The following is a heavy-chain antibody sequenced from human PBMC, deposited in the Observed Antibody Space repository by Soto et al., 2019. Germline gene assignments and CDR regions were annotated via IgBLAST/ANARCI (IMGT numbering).Heavy chain of an antibody. Sequence: QVQLVESGGGVVQPGRSLRLSCAASGFTFSSYAMHWVRQAPGKGLEWVAGVSYLGSNKYYADSVKGRFTISRDNSKSPLFLQMNSLRAQDTAVYYCAGGYYCDSSTYCSFIWSQGTLVAISS. V-gene: IGHV3-30-3*01. J-gene: IGHJ4*02. CDR1: GFTFSSYA. CDR2: VSYLGSNK. D-gene: IGHD3-10*01. CDR3: AGGYYCDSSTYCSFI.